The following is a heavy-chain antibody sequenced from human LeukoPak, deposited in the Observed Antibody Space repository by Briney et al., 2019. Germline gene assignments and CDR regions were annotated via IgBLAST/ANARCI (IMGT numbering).Heavy chain of an antibody. V-gene: IGHV1-2*02. Sequence: ASVKVSCKASGYTFTGYYMHWVRQAPGQGLEWMGWINPNSGGTNYAQKFQGRVTMTRDTSISTAYMELSRLRSDDTAVYYCARDFWSGNVDAFDIWGQGTMVTVSS. CDR3: ARDFWSGNVDAFDI. J-gene: IGHJ3*02. D-gene: IGHD3-3*01. CDR1: GYTFTGYY. CDR2: INPNSGGT.